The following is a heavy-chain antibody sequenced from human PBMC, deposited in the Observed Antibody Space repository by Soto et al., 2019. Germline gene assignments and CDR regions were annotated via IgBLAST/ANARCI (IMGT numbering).Heavy chain of an antibody. V-gene: IGHV3-53*04. CDR3: AREYIEKAAAGTDRYYY. J-gene: IGHJ4*01. Sequence: GRSLRLSCPFSGITVTNNYMSWVRQAPGKGLEWVSVIYSGGSTYYADSVKGRFTISRHNSKNTLYPQMNSLRAEDTAVYYCAREYIEKAAAGTDRYYYWGHGT. CDR1: GITVTNNY. D-gene: IGHD6-13*01. CDR2: IYSGGST.